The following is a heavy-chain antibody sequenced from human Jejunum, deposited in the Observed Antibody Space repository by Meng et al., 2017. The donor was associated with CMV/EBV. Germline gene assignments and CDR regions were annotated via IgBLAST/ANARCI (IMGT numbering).Heavy chain of an antibody. Sequence: SCAASAFTFSSSEIDWVRQAPGKGLEWVSYISISGSDIQYADSVRGRFTISRDNAKNSVYLQMNSLRAEDTAIYYCASLWELEGYWGQGTRVTVSS. V-gene: IGHV3-48*03. J-gene: IGHJ4*02. D-gene: IGHD3-10*01. CDR3: ASLWELEGY. CDR1: AFTFSSSE. CDR2: ISISGSDI.